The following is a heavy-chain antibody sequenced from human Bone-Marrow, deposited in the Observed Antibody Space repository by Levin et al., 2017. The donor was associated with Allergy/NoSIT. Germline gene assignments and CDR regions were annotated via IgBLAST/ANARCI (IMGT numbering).Heavy chain of an antibody. Sequence: MTGGSLRLSCAASGFTFSDYYMSWIRQAPGKGLEWVSYISGRSIYTNSADSVKGRFTISRDNAKNSLYLQMNSLRAEDTAVYFCARGFDCSGGNCYYFDYWGQGILVTVSS. CDR1: GFTFSDYY. CDR3: ARGFDCSGGNCYYFDY. CDR2: ISGRSIYT. J-gene: IGHJ4*02. V-gene: IGHV3-11*05. D-gene: IGHD2-15*01.